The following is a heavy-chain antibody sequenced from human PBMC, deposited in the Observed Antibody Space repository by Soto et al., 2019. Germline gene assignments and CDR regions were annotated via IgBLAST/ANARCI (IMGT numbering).Heavy chain of an antibody. CDR1: GFNFSSYE. Sequence: PGGSLRLSCAASGFNFSSYEMNWVRQAPGKGLEWVSYISSSGSTIYYADSVKGRFTISRDNAKNSLYLQMNSLRAEDTAVYYCARAEDTQWLVPDFDYWGQGTLVTVSS. J-gene: IGHJ4*02. V-gene: IGHV3-48*03. CDR3: ARAEDTQWLVPDFDY. CDR2: ISSSGSTI. D-gene: IGHD6-19*01.